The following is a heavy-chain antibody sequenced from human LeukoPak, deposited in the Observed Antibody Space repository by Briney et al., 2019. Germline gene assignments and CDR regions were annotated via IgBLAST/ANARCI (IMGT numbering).Heavy chain of an antibody. CDR2: INPSGGST. CDR1: GYTFTSYY. V-gene: IGHV1-46*01. CDR3: ARDLNGVYCSGGSCYSSGPHNWFDP. D-gene: IGHD2-15*01. J-gene: IGHJ5*02. Sequence: WASVKVSCKASGYTFTSYYMHWVRQAPGQGLEWMGIINPSGGSTSYAQKFQGRVTMTRDTPTSTVYMELSSLRSEDTAVYYCARDLNGVYCSGGSCYSSGPHNWFDPWGQGTLVTVSS.